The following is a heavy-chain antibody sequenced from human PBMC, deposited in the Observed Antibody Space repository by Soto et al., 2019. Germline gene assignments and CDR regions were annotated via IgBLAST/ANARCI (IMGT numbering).Heavy chain of an antibody. V-gene: IGHV4-30-4*01. Sequence: SETLSLTCTVSGGSISSGDYYWSWIRQPPGKGLEWIGYIYYSGSTYYNPSLKSRVTISVDTSKNQFSLKLSSVTAADTAVYYCARGLGYYDSSGSFDYWGQGTLVTV. CDR1: GGSISSGDYY. CDR2: IYYSGST. CDR3: ARGLGYYDSSGSFDY. J-gene: IGHJ4*02. D-gene: IGHD3-22*01.